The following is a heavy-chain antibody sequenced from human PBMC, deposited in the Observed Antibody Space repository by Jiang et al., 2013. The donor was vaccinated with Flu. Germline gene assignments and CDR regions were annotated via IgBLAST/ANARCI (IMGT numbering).Heavy chain of an antibody. CDR1: FSSYA. J-gene: IGHJ4*02. Sequence: FSSYAMSWVRQAPEKGLEWVSAISGSGGSTYYADSVKGRFTISRDNSKNTLYLQMNSLRAEDTAVYYCAKLPQIWFGELFLDYWGQGTLVTVSS. D-gene: IGHD3-10*01. V-gene: IGHV3-23*01. CDR2: ISGSGGST. CDR3: AKLPQIWFGELFLDY.